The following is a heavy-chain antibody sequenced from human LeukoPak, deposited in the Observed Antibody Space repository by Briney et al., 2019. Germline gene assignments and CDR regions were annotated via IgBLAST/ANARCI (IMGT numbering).Heavy chain of an antibody. J-gene: IGHJ4*02. V-gene: IGHV4-38-2*02. Sequence: SETLSLTFAVSGYSISSGYYWGWIRQPPGKGLEWIGSINHSGSTYYNPSLKSRVTISIDTSKNQFSLNLSSVTAADTAVYYCSREGNFAFWGQGTLVTVSS. CDR3: SREGNFAF. CDR2: INHSGST. CDR1: GYSISSGYY.